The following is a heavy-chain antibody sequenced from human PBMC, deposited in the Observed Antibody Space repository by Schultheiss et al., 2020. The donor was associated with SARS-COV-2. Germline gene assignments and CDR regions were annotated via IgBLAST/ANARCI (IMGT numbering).Heavy chain of an antibody. CDR3: AVLGGAIVVVITTNYFDY. CDR2: ISGSGGST. Sequence: GGSLRLSCAASGFTFSSYSMNWVRQAPGKGLEWVSAISGSGGSTYYADSVKGRFTISRDNSKNTLYLQMNSLRAEDTAVYYCAVLGGAIVVVITTNYFDYWGQGTLVTVSS. V-gene: IGHV3-23*01. CDR1: GFTFSSYS. D-gene: IGHD3-22*01. J-gene: IGHJ4*02.